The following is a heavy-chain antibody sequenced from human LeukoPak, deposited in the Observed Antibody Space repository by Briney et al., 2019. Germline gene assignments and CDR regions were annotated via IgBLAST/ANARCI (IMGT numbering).Heavy chain of an antibody. J-gene: IGHJ3*02. V-gene: IGHV4-38-2*01. Sequence: SETLSLTCAVSGYSISSGYYWGWIRQPPGEGLEWIGSIYHSGSTYYNPSLKSRVTISVDTSKNQFSLKLSSVTAADTAVYYCAGSYDAFDIWGQGTMVTVSS. CDR2: IYHSGST. CDR3: AGSYDAFDI. D-gene: IGHD2-15*01. CDR1: GYSISSGYY.